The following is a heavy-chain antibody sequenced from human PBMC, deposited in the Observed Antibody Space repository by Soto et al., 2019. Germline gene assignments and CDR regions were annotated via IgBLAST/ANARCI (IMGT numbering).Heavy chain of an antibody. CDR1: GFTFSDYV. V-gene: IGHV3-30*14. J-gene: IGHJ3*01. CDR2: MTYDGATE. Sequence: SLRLSCAASGFTFSDYVIHWVRQAAGKGLEWVASMTYDGATEYYADSVKGRFTMSRDNSKRALSLQMNSLRPDDTAVYYCARVRLSIAVNDALDVWGQGTTVTVSS. CDR3: ARVRLSIAVNDALDV. D-gene: IGHD3-3*02.